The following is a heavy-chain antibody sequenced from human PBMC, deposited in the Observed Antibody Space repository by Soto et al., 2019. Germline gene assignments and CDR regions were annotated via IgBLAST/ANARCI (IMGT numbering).Heavy chain of an antibody. D-gene: IGHD2-8*01. CDR2: IGGSGGST. J-gene: IGHJ6*02. V-gene: IGHV3-23*01. CDR1: GFTFSSYA. CDR3: ANLGYCTNGVCYTFYYYYYGMDV. Sequence: GGSLRLSCAASGFTFSSYAMSWVRQAPGKGLEWVSAIGGSGGSTYYADSVKGRFTISRDNSKNTLYLQMNSLRAEDTAVYYCANLGYCTNGVCYTFYYYYYGMDVWGQGTTVTVSS.